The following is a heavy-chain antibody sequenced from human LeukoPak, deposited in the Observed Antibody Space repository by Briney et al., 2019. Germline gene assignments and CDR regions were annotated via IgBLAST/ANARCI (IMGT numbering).Heavy chain of an antibody. V-gene: IGHV3-21*01. CDR1: GFTFSSYS. Sequence: GGSLRLSCAASGFTFSSYSMNWVRQAPGKGLEWVSSISSSSSYIYYADSVKGRFTISRDNAKNSLYLQMNSPRAEDTAVYYCAREARGFIAAAGTADYWGQGTLVTVSS. J-gene: IGHJ4*02. CDR3: AREARGFIAAAGTADY. CDR2: ISSSSSYI. D-gene: IGHD6-13*01.